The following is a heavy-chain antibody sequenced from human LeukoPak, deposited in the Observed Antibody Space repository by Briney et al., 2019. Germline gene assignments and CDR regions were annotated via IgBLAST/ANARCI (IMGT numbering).Heavy chain of an antibody. CDR3: ARCRPIRGSDYYYYGMDV. V-gene: IGHV4-61*01. D-gene: IGHD3-10*01. CDR1: GGSVSSGSYY. J-gene: IGHJ6*02. CDR2: IYYSGST. Sequence: MPSETLSLTCTVSGGSVSSGSYYWSWIRQPPGKGLEWIGYIYYSGSTNYNPSLKSRVTISVDTSKNQFSLKLSSVTAADTAVYYCARCRPIRGSDYYYYGMDVWGQGTTVTVSS.